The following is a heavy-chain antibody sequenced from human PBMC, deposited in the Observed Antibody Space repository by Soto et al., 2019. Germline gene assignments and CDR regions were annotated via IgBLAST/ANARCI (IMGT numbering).Heavy chain of an antibody. CDR3: ARTRVPAEPQYYYYYYMDV. CDR2: IYYSGST. V-gene: IGHV4-39*01. J-gene: IGHJ6*03. D-gene: IGHD2-2*01. CDR1: GGSISSSSYY. Sequence: SETLSLTCTVSGGSISSSSYYWGWIRQPPGKGLEWIGSIYYSGSTYYNPSLKSRVTISVDTSKNQFSLKLSSVTAADTAVYYCARTRVPAEPQYYYYYYMDVWGKGTTVTVSS.